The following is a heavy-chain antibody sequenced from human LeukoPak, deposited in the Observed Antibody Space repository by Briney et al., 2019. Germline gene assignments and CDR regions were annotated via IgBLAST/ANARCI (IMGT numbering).Heavy chain of an antibody. V-gene: IGHV3-23*01. CDR2: LNENGGNT. D-gene: IGHD2-15*01. CDR1: GFTFSIYA. Sequence: RGSLRLSCAASGFTFSIYAMSWVRQAPGKGLAWVSGLNENGGNTYYADSVKGRFTISRDNSENTLYLQMSSLRAEDTAIYYCVRDFYCSGGSCPLFDSWGQGTLVTVSS. J-gene: IGHJ4*02. CDR3: VRDFYCSGGSCPLFDS.